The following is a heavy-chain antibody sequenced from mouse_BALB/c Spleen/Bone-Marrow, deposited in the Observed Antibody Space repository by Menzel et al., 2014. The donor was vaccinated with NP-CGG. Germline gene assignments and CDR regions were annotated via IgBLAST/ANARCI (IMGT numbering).Heavy chain of an antibody. J-gene: IGHJ3*01. CDR1: GFTFSDFF. CDR3: ARDVGYGNYFVY. Sequence: EVQLVESGGGLVQPGGSLRLSCATSGFTFSDFFMEWVRQPPGKRLEWIAASRNKAKDYTTEYSASVKGRFIVSRDTSQSILYLQMNPLRAEDTAIYYCARDVGYGNYFVYWGQGTLVTVSA. CDR2: SRNKAKDYTT. V-gene: IGHV7-1*02. D-gene: IGHD2-10*02.